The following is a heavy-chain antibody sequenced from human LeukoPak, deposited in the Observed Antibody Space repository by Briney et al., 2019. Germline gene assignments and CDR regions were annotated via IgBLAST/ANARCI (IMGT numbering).Heavy chain of an antibody. V-gene: IGHV1-69*05. J-gene: IGHJ4*02. CDR3: ARGPAGMTTVTSLGDY. Sequence: SVKVSCKASGGTFSSYAISWVRQAPGQGLEWIGGIIPIFGTANYAQKFQGRVTITTDESTSTAYMELSSLRSEDTAVYYCARGPAGMTTVTSLGDYWGQGTLVTVSS. CDR1: GGTFSSYA. CDR2: IIPIFGTA. D-gene: IGHD4-11*01.